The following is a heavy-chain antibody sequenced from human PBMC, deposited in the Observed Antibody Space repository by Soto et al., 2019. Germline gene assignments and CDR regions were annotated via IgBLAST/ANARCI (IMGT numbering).Heavy chain of an antibody. V-gene: IGHV4-59*01. D-gene: IGHD3-10*01. J-gene: IGHJ4*02. Sequence: LSLTCTVSGDFISTFYWSWIRQAPGKGLEHIGYTYYTGYSNYNPSLKSRVAMSLDTSKNQFSLRLSSVTAADTAVYFCARGRSITMLRGLNRYFDYWCQGALVTVSS. CDR2: TYYTGYS. CDR1: GDFISTFY. CDR3: ARGRSITMLRGLNRYFDY.